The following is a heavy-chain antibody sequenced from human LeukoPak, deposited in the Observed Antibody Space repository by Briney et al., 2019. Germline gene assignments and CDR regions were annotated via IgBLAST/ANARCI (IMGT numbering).Heavy chain of an antibody. CDR2: ISYDGSRT. D-gene: IGHD3-22*01. CDR1: GFTLSSYW. V-gene: IGHV3-74*01. CDR3: VRGYVYYYDSSGHPGFDY. Sequence: QPGGSLRLSCAASGFTLSSYWLHWVRQAPGKGLVWVSRISYDGSRTNYADSVKGRFTISRDNTKNMLYLQMNSLRAEDTAVYFCVRGYVYYYDSSGHPGFDYWGQGTLVTVSS. J-gene: IGHJ4*02.